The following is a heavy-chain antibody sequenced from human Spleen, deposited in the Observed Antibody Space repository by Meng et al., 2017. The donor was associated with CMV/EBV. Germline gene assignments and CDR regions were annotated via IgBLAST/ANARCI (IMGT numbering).Heavy chain of an antibody. V-gene: IGHV3-30-3*01. J-gene: IGHJ4*02. D-gene: IGHD7-27*01. CDR3: ASSLGY. CDR1: GFTFDSYA. Sequence: GESLKISCAASGFTFDSYAMHWVRQAPGKGLEWVAVISYDGSNKYYADSVKGRFTISRDNSKNTLYLQMNSLRAEDTAMYYCASSLGYWGQGTLVTVSS. CDR2: ISYDGSNK.